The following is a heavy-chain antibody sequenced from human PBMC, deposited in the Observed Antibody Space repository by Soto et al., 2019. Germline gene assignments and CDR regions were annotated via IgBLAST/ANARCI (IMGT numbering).Heavy chain of an antibody. D-gene: IGHD3-10*01. CDR3: VRDRYYGSGRYNHFDV. CDR2: INAGNGNT. Sequence: ASMKVSCKASGYTFTTYSMHWVRQAPGQRLEWMGCINAGNGNTEYSQKFQGRVTITRGTSASTVYMDLSSLRSEDTAVYYCVRDRYYGSGRYNHFDVWG. CDR1: GYTFTTYS. V-gene: IGHV1-3*01. J-gene: IGHJ3*01.